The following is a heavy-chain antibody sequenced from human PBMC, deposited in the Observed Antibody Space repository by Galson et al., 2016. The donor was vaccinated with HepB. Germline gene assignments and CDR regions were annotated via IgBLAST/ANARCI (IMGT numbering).Heavy chain of an antibody. CDR1: GFTFSDHY. Sequence: SLRLSCAASGFTFSDHYMDWVRQAPGKGLEWVGRTRNKAYSYTTEYAASVKGRFTISRDDSKNSLHLQMNSLKTEDTAVYFCAREECRGGSCYSDHWGQGTLVTVSS. V-gene: IGHV3-72*01. CDR3: AREECRGGSCYSDH. J-gene: IGHJ4*02. D-gene: IGHD2-15*01. CDR2: TRNKAYSYTT.